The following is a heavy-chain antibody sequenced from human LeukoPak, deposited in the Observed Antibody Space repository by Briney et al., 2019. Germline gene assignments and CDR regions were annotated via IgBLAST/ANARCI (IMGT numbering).Heavy chain of an antibody. CDR3: ARTLMMVYATYFDY. CDR2: IYHSGST. J-gene: IGHJ4*02. Sequence: SETLSLTCAVSGGSISSGGYSWSWIRQPPGKGLEWIGYIYHSGSTYYNPSLKSRVTISVDRSKNQFSLKLSSVTAADTAVYYCARTLMMVYATYFDYWGQGTLVTVSS. D-gene: IGHD2-8*01. V-gene: IGHV4-30-2*01. CDR1: GGSISSGGYS.